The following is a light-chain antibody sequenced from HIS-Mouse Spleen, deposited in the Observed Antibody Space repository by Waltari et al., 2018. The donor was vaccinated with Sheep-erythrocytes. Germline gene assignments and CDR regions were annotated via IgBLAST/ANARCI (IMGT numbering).Light chain of an antibody. CDR2: DAS. CDR1: QGISNA. CDR3: QQFNNYPRT. J-gene: IGKJ1*01. Sequence: AIQFTQSPSSLSASVGDRVPITCRASQGISNALAGYQQKPGTAPKLLINDASRLESGLPSMISGSAAAADFPLTISILQPEDFATYYCQQFNNYPRTFGQGTKVEIK. V-gene: IGKV1D-13*01.